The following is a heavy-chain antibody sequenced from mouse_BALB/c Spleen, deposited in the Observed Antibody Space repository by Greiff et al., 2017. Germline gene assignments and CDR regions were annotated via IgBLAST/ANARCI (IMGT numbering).Heavy chain of an antibody. V-gene: IGHV5-6-5*01. CDR3: ARVRGNWDDYAMDY. Sequence: EVQRVESGGGLVKPGGSLKLSCAASGFTFSSYAMSWVRQTPEKRLEWVASISSGGSTYYPDSVKGRFTISRDNARNILYLQMSSLRSEDTAMYYCARVRGNWDDYAMDYWGQGTSVTVSS. CDR1: GFTFSSYA. J-gene: IGHJ4*01. D-gene: IGHD4-1*01. CDR2: ISSGGST.